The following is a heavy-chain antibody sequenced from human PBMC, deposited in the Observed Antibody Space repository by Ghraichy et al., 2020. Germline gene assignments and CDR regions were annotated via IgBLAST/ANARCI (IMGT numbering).Heavy chain of an antibody. CDR2: TYYRSKWYN. Sequence: SQTLSLTCAISGDSVSSNSAAWNWIRQSPSRGLEWLGRTYYRSKWYNDYAVSVKSRITINPDTSKNQFSLQLNSVTPEDTAVYYCAREEGGIAVAGKYYYYYGMDVWGQGTTVTVSS. D-gene: IGHD6-19*01. J-gene: IGHJ6*02. CDR3: AREEGGIAVAGKYYYYYGMDV. CDR1: GDSVSSNSAA. V-gene: IGHV6-1*01.